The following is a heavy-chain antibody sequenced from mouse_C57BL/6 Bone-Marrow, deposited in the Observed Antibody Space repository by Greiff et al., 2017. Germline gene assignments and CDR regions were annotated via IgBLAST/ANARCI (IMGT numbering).Heavy chain of an antibody. CDR1: GYTFTSYG. V-gene: IGHV1-81*01. D-gene: IGHD2-4*01. J-gene: IGHJ4*01. CDR3: ARGDYYDAMDY. Sequence: QVQLQQSGAELARPGASVKLSCKASGYTFTSYGISWVKQRTGQGLEWIGEIYPRSGNTYYNDKFKGKATLTADKSSSTAYMELRSLTSEDSAVYFCARGDYYDAMDYWGQGTSVTVSS. CDR2: IYPRSGNT.